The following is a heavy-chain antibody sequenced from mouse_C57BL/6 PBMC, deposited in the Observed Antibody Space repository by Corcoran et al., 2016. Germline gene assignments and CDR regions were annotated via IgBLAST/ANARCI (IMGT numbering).Heavy chain of an antibody. CDR3: AKEDKLINYAVDY. V-gene: IGHV1-19*01. J-gene: IGHJ4*01. CDR1: GYTFTDYY. D-gene: IGHD4-1*01. Sequence: EVQLQQSGPVLVKPGASVKMSCKASGYTFTDYYMNWVKQSHGKSLEWIGVINPYNGGTNYNQKFKGKVTLTVDKSSSTAYMELNSLTAEDSAVYYCAKEDKLINYAVDYWGRGTSVTVSS. CDR2: INPYNGGT.